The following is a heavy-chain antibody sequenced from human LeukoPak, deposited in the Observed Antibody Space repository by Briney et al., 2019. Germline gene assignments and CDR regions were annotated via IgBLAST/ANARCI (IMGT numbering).Heavy chain of an antibody. D-gene: IGHD3-22*01. CDR2: MNPNSGNT. Sequence: ASVKVFCKASGYTFTSYDINWVRQATGQGLEWMGWMNPNSGNTGYAQKFQGRVTMTRNTSISTAYMELSSLRSEDTAVYYCASFTYYYDSSGYYVEDYWGQGTLVTVSS. CDR3: ASFTYYYDSSGYYVEDY. V-gene: IGHV1-8*01. CDR1: GYTFTSYD. J-gene: IGHJ4*02.